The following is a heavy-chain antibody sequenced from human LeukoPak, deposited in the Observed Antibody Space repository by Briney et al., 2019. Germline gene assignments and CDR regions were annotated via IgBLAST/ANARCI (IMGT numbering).Heavy chain of an antibody. CDR1: GSTFSSYA. CDR3: AKKGRQFNYDSNTYQYYFDY. Sequence: GGSLRLSCAASGSTFSSYAMSWVRQAPGKGRGWVSGISGSGSSTDYADSVKGRFTISRDNSKNPLYLQMNSLRAEDTAVYYCAKKGRQFNYDSNTYQYYFDYWGQGTLVTVSS. V-gene: IGHV3-23*01. J-gene: IGHJ4*02. D-gene: IGHD3-22*01. CDR2: ISGSGSST.